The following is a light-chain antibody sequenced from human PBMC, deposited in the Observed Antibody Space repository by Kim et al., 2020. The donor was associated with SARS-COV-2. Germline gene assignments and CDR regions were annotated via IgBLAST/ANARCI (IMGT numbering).Light chain of an antibody. Sequence: TPGERATPSCRASQSVSSSSLAWYQQNRGQAPRLLIHGASIRAPGIPDRFSGSGSATDFTLTINRLEPEDSAVYYCQQSVDTPLTFGQGTRLEIK. V-gene: IGKV3-20*01. CDR2: GAS. CDR1: QSVSSSS. J-gene: IGKJ5*01. CDR3: QQSVDTPLT.